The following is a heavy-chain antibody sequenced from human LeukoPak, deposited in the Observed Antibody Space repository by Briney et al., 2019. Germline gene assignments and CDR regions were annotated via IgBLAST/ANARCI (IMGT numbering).Heavy chain of an antibody. CDR1: GYTFTGYY. D-gene: IGHD6-13*01. CDR3: ARDRAAAGLNNWFDP. J-gene: IGHJ5*02. V-gene: IGHV1-2*02. Sequence: AASVKVSCKASGYTFTGYYMHWVRQAPGQGLEWMGWINPNSGGTNYAQKFQGRVTMTRDTSISTAYMELSRLRSDDTAVYYCARDRAAAGLNNWFDPWGQGTRVTVSS. CDR2: INPNSGGT.